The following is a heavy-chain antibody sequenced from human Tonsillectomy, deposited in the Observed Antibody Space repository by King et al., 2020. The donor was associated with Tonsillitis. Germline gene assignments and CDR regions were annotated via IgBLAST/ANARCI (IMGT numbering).Heavy chain of an antibody. Sequence: VQLVESGGDLVQPGGSLRLSCTASGFDFNIYAMSWVRQAPGEWLEWVSAISGSGGRTFYADSVKGRLTISRDNSKNTLFLQMDSLRAEDTAVYYCARGCATGWYCDYWGQGTLVTISS. D-gene: IGHD6-19*01. J-gene: IGHJ4*02. CDR1: GFDFNIYA. V-gene: IGHV3-23*04. CDR2: ISGSGGRT. CDR3: ARGCATGWYCDY.